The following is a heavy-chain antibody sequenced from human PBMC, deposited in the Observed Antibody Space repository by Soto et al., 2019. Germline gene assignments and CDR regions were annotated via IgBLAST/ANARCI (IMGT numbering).Heavy chain of an antibody. CDR1: GYSFTSYW. CDR2: IYPGDSDT. J-gene: IGHJ6*02. D-gene: IGHD3-3*01. Sequence: GESLKISCKGSGYSFTSYWIGWVRQMPGKGLEWMGIIYPGDSDTRYSPSFQGQVTISADKSISTAYLQWSSLKASDTAMYYCACQGITIVGVVTGMDVWGQGTTVTVSS. V-gene: IGHV5-51*01. CDR3: ACQGITIVGVVTGMDV.